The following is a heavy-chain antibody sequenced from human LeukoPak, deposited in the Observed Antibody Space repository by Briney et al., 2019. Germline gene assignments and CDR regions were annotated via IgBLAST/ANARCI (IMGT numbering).Heavy chain of an antibody. D-gene: IGHD3-16*02. CDR3: AREERGWIVGN. CDR2: IYYAASGQ. CDR1: GFTFKNYA. V-gene: IGHV3-30*04. Sequence: GGALRLSCASSGFTFKNYAMHWVPQAPGKGLEWVGLIYYAASGQVYADSLRGRFTISRDDSKNTLFLQMSSLRAEDTAVYYCAREERGWIVGNWGQGTLVTVSS. J-gene: IGHJ4*02.